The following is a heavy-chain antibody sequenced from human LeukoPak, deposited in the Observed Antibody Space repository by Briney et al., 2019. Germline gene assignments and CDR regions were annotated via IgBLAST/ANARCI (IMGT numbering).Heavy chain of an antibody. D-gene: IGHD6-13*01. CDR1: GFTFSSYS. CDR3: ASGSFWSPFDY. V-gene: IGHV3-21*01. Sequence: GGSLRLSCAASGFTFSSYSMNWVRQAPGKGLEWVSSISSSSSYIYYADSVKGRFTISRDNSKNTLYLQMNNLRVEDTAVYYCASGSFWSPFDYWGRGTLVTVSS. CDR2: ISSSSSYI. J-gene: IGHJ4*02.